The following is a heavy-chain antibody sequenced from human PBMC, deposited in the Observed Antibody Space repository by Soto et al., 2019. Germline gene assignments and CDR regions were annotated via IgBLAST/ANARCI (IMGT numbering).Heavy chain of an antibody. Sequence: GAPSLSCAASGFIFSGYNMSLVRAAPGKGLEWFTYIRGSSKNISSGGCVNGRFTITRDNAKTLLYPQINSLRDGATAAYPCARDQGTVTDDEGQDYGMDVWGQGTTVTVSS. J-gene: IGHJ6*02. CDR3: ARDQGTVTDDEGQDYGMDV. CDR1: GFIFSGYN. CDR2: IRGSSKNI. D-gene: IGHD4-17*01. V-gene: IGHV3-21*05.